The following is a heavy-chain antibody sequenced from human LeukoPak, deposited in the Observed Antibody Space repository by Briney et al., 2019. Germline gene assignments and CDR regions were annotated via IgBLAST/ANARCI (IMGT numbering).Heavy chain of an antibody. CDR1: VGSISSGGYY. D-gene: IGHD2-2*01. CDR2: IYHSGST. CDR3: ARDQLPRGYFDY. V-gene: IGHV4-30-2*01. J-gene: IGHJ4*02. Sequence: PSETLSLTCTVSVGSISSGGYYWSWIRQPPGKGLEWIGYIYHSGSTYYNPSLKSRVTISVDRSKNQFSLKLSSVTAADTAVYYCARDQLPRGYFDYWGQGTLVTVSS.